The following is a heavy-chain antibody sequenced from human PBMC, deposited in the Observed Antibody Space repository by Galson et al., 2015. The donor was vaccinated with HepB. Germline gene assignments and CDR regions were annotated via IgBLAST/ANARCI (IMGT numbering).Heavy chain of an antibody. Sequence: QSGAAVKEPGESLKISCKGLGNVFGTSWIGWVRQMPGKGLEWMATIFPSASDTRYSPSFQGQVTISADTSINTAYLQWTRLKASDTAIYYCARRPRKDAFDIWGQGTMVTVAS. J-gene: IGHJ3*02. CDR2: IFPSASDT. V-gene: IGHV5-51*01. CDR1: GNVFGTSW. CDR3: ARRPRKDAFDI.